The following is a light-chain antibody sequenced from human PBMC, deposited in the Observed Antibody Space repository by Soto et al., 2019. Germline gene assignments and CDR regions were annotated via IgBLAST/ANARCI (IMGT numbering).Light chain of an antibody. CDR2: GAS. Sequence: IVMTQSPGTLSVSPGERSTLPCRAGRTIYSNVAWYQQKPGKAPRLLIYGASTRATGIPARFTGSGSGTEFILTITSLQSEDSAVYYCQEYNTWPWTFGQGTKVDIK. J-gene: IGKJ1*01. CDR3: QEYNTWPWT. CDR1: RTIYSN. V-gene: IGKV3-15*01.